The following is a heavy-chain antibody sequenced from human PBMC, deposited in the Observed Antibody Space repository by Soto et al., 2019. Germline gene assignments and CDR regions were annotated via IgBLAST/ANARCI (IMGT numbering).Heavy chain of an antibody. V-gene: IGHV1-46*01. CDR2: INPSGGST. J-gene: IGHJ4*02. Sequence: ASVKVSFKASGYTFTSYYMHWVRQAPGQGLEWMGIINPSGGSTSYAQKFQGRVTMTRDTSTSTVYMELSSLRSEDTAVYYCARGAHYDYVWGSYRSPSGFDYWGQGTLVTVSS. CDR3: ARGAHYDYVWGSYRSPSGFDY. D-gene: IGHD3-16*02. CDR1: GYTFTSYY.